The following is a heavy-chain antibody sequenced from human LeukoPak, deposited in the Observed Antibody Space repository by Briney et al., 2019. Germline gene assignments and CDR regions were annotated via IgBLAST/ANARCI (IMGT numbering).Heavy chain of an antibody. Sequence: ASVKVSCKASGGTFSSYAISWVRQAPGQGLEWMGGIIPIFGTANYAQKFQGRVTITADESTSTAYMELSSLRSEDTAVYYCARDGVLSLIAAQNYYFDYWGQGTLVTVSS. CDR2: IIPIFGTA. CDR3: ARDGVLSLIAAQNYYFDY. V-gene: IGHV1-69*13. J-gene: IGHJ4*02. D-gene: IGHD6-25*01. CDR1: GGTFSSYA.